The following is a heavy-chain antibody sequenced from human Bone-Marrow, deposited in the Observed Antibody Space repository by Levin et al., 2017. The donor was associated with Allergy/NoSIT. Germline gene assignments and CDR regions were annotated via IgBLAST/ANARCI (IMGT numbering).Heavy chain of an antibody. J-gene: IGHJ6*02. Sequence: GGSLRLSCAASGFTFDDYAMHWVRQAPGKGLEWVSGISWNSGSIGYADSVKGRFTISRDNAKNSLYLQMNSLRAEDTALYYCAKGPYSGYDPYYYGMDVWGQGTTVTVSS. CDR1: GFTFDDYA. V-gene: IGHV3-9*01. D-gene: IGHD5-12*01. CDR2: ISWNSGSI. CDR3: AKGPYSGYDPYYYGMDV.